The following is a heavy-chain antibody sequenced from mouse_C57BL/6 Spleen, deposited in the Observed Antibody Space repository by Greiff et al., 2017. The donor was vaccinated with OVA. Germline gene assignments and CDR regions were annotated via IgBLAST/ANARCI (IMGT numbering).Heavy chain of an antibody. J-gene: IGHJ3*01. CDR1: GYTFTDHT. CDR2: IYRRDGST. CDR3: ARTGYYDYDGASWFAY. D-gene: IGHD2-4*01. V-gene: IGHV1-78*01. Sequence: VQLQQSDAELVKPGASVKISCKVSGYTFTDHTIHWMKQRPEQGLEWIGYIYRRDGSTKYNEKFKGKATLTADKSSSTAYMQLNSLTSEDSAVYFCARTGYYDYDGASWFAYWGQGTLVTVSA.